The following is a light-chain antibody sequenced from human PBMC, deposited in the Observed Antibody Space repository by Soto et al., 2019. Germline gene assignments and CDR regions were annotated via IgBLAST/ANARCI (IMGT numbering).Light chain of an antibody. Sequence: QSVLTQPASVSGSHGQSISISCTGISSDVGSYNLVSWYQQHPGKAPKLMIYEGSKRPSGVSDRFSGSKSGNTASLTISGLQAEDEADYYCCSYAGSSTFLYVFGTGTKVTVL. V-gene: IGLV2-23*03. CDR1: SSDVGSYNL. J-gene: IGLJ1*01. CDR2: EGS. CDR3: CSYAGSSTFLYV.